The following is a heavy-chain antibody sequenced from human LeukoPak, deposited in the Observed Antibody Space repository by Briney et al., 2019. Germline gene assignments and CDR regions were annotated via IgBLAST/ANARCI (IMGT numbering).Heavy chain of an antibody. V-gene: IGHV1-2*02. CDR3: ARSPDILTGENFDY. J-gene: IGHJ4*02. CDR1: GYTFTGHC. Sequence: ASVKVSCKASGYTFTGHCMHWVRQAPGQGLEWMGWITSDSGGTNYAQKFQGRVTMTRDTSISTAYMELSRLRSDDTAVFYCARSPDILTGENFDYWGQGTLVTVSS. CDR2: ITSDSGGT. D-gene: IGHD3-9*01.